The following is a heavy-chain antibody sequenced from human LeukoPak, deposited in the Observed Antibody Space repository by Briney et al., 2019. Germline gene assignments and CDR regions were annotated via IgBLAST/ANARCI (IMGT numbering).Heavy chain of an antibody. CDR1: GYTFTGYY. CDR2: INPNSGGT. D-gene: IGHD6-13*01. Sequence: ASVKVSCKASGYTFTGYYMHWVRQAPGQGLEWMGWINPNSGGTNYAQKSQGWVTMTRDTSISTAYMELSRLRSDDTAVYYCARGTQLVPFDYWGQGTLVTVSS. J-gene: IGHJ4*02. CDR3: ARGTQLVPFDY. V-gene: IGHV1-2*04.